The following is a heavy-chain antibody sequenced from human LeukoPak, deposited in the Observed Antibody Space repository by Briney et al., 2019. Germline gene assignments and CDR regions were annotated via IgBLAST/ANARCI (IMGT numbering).Heavy chain of an antibody. V-gene: IGHV3-21*01. J-gene: IGHJ5*02. CDR3: AKDRVVVAAPRDNWFDP. Sequence: GGSLRLSCAASGFTFSSYSMKWVRQAPGKGLEWVSFISSSSSYIYYADSVKGRFTISRDNSKNTLYLQMNSLRAEDTAVYYCAKDRVVVAAPRDNWFDPWGQGTLVTVSS. CDR2: ISSSSSYI. CDR1: GFTFSSYS. D-gene: IGHD2-15*01.